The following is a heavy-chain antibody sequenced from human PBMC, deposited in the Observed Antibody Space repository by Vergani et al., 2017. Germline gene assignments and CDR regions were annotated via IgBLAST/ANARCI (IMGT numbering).Heavy chain of an antibody. D-gene: IGHD6-19*01. V-gene: IGHV3-43*02. Sequence: EVQLVESGGGVVQPGGSLRLSCAASGFTFDDYAMHWVRHAPGKGLEWVSLISGDGGSTYYADSLKGRFTISRDNSKNSLYLQMNSLRTEDTAMYYCARQGALGRAVAGTYYDGMDVWGQGTTVTVSS. CDR3: ARQGALGRAVAGTYYDGMDV. CDR2: ISGDGGST. J-gene: IGHJ6*02. CDR1: GFTFDDYA.